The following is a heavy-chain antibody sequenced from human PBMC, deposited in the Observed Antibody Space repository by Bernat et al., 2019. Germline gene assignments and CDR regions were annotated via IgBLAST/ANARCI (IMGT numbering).Heavy chain of an antibody. J-gene: IGHJ4*02. Sequence: QVQLQQWGAGLFKPSETLSPTCAVYGGSFSGYYWSWIRQPPGKGLEWIGEINHSGSTNYNPSLKSRVTITVDTSKNQFSLKLSSVTVADTAVYYCARGEVMDYWGQGTLVTVSS. D-gene: IGHD3-16*01. V-gene: IGHV4-34*01. CDR2: INHSGST. CDR3: ARGEVMDY. CDR1: GGSFSGYY.